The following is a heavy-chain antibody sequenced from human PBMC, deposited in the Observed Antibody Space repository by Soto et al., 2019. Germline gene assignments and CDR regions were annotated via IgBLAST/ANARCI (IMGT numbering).Heavy chain of an antibody. CDR2: ISGSGGST. CDR3: AKDSIDYDILTGYYPAYFDY. Sequence: GGSLRLSCAASGFTFSSYAMSWVRQAPGKGLEWVSAISGSGGSTYYADTVKGRFTISRDNSKNTLYLQMNSLRAEDTAVYYCAKDSIDYDILTGYYPAYFDYWGQGTLVTVSS. CDR1: GFTFSSYA. J-gene: IGHJ4*02. V-gene: IGHV3-23*01. D-gene: IGHD3-9*01.